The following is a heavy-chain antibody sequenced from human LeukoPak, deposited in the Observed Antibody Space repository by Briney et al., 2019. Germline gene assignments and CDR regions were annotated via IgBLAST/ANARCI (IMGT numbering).Heavy chain of an antibody. CDR1: GYSISSGYY. CDR3: ARVRGVPFDY. CDR2: IYHSGST. V-gene: IGHV4-38-2*02. Sequence: SETLSLTCTVSGYSISSGYYWGWIRQPPGKGLEWIGSIYHSGSTNYNPSLKSRVTISVDTSKNQFSLKLSSVTAADTAVYYCARVRGVPFDYWGQGTLVTVSS. J-gene: IGHJ4*02. D-gene: IGHD3-10*01.